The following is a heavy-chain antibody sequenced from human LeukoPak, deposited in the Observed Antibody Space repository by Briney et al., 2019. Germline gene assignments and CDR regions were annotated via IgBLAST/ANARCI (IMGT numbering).Heavy chain of an antibody. CDR3: VKDPLGYCTSASCRYLDS. D-gene: IGHD2-2*01. CDR2: ISGSGSTR. CDR1: GFTFSTSA. J-gene: IGHJ5*01. Sequence: GGSLRLSCAASGFTFSTSAMSWVRQAPGKGLEWVSAISGSGSTRYYAHSVQGRFTISRDNSKNTLYLQMNSLRAEDTAVFYCVKDPLGYCTSASCRYLDSWGQGTLVTVSS. V-gene: IGHV3-23*01.